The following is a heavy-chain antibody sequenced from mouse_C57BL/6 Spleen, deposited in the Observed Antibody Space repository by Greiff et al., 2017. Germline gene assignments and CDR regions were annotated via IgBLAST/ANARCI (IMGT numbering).Heavy chain of an antibody. V-gene: IGHV1-72*01. J-gene: IGHJ2*01. CDR2: IDPNSGGT. CDR1: GYTFTSYW. D-gene: IGHD1-1*01. Sequence: QVQLQQPGAELVKPGASVKLSCKASGYTFTSYWMHWVKQRPGRGLEWIGRIDPNSGGTKYNEKFKGKATLTVDKPSSTAYMQLSRLTSEDSAVYYCARGIITTVVASFDYWGQGTTLTVSS. CDR3: ARGIITTVVASFDY.